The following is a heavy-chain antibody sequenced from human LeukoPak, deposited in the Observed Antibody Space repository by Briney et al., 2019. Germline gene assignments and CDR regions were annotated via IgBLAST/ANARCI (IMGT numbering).Heavy chain of an antibody. CDR2: ISFDGKNK. CDR1: GFTFSSYG. Sequence: GGSLRLSCAASGFTFSSYGMHWVRQAPGQGLEWVAVISFDGKNKYFADSVRGRFIISRDNSKNTLYLQMNSLRVEDTAVYYCAKGDGYYYYGMDDWGQGTTVTVSS. CDR3: AKGDGYYYYGMDD. V-gene: IGHV3-30*18. J-gene: IGHJ6*02.